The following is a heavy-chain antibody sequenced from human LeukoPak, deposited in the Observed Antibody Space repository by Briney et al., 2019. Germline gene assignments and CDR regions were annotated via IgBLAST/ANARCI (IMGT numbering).Heavy chain of an antibody. V-gene: IGHV3-23*01. CDR1: GFTFSSYA. CDR3: AKTKSTYYYDSSGYYPFDY. CDR2: ISGSGGGT. D-gene: IGHD3-22*01. J-gene: IGHJ4*02. Sequence: GGSLRLSCAASGFTFSSYAMSWVRQAPGKGLEWVSAISGSGGGTYYADSVKGRFTISRDNSKNTLYLQMNSLRAEDTAVYYCAKTKSTYYYDSSGYYPFDYWGQGTLVTVSS.